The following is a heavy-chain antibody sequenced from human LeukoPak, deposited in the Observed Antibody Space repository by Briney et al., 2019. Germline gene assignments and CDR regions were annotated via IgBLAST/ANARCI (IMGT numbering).Heavy chain of an antibody. Sequence: PSQTLSLTCTVSGGSISSGSYYWSWIRQPAGKGLDWIGRIYTSGSTEYNPSLKSRVTISVDTSKNQFSLKLTSVTAADTAVYYCARAEGLRDGSGYYYEYRGFEIWGQGTMVTVSS. D-gene: IGHD3-22*01. J-gene: IGHJ3*02. V-gene: IGHV4-61*02. CDR3: ARAEGLRDGSGYYYEYRGFEI. CDR1: GGSISSGSYY. CDR2: IYTSGST.